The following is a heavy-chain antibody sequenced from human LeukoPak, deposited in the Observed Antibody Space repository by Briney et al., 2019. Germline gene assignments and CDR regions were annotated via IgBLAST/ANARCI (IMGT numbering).Heavy chain of an antibody. Sequence: SETLSLTCTVSGGSISSGDYYWSWIRQPPGKGLEWIGEINHSGSTNYNPSLKSRVTISVDTSKNQFSLKLSSVTAADTAVYYCARMGLGERSSGYYSPYYFDYWGQGTLVTVSS. V-gene: IGHV4-61*08. CDR2: INHSGST. J-gene: IGHJ4*02. CDR3: ARMGLGERSSGYYSPYYFDY. CDR1: GGSISSGDYY. D-gene: IGHD3-22*01.